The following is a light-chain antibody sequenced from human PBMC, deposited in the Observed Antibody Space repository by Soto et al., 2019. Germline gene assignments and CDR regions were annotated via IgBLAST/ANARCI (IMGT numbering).Light chain of an antibody. Sequence: DTQMTQSPSTLSASVGDRVTITCRASQSISSWLAWYQQKPGKAPKLLIYDASSLESGVPSRFTGSGSETEFTLTIISLQPDDVASYYCQQYYSYPLIFGGGTKVDIK. CDR2: DAS. V-gene: IGKV1-5*01. CDR3: QQYYSYPLI. CDR1: QSISSW. J-gene: IGKJ4*01.